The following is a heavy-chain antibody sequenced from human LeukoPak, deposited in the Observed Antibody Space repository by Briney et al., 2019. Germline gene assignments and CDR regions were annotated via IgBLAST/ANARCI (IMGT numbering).Heavy chain of an antibody. Sequence: ASVKVSCKASGYTFTSYDINWVRQATGQGLEWMGWMSPNSGNTGYAQKFQGRVTMTRNTSISTAYMELSSLRSEDTAVYYCARGMVVTAIRIPYYYYYMDVWGKGTTVTVSS. CDR3: ARGMVVTAIRIPYYYYYMDV. V-gene: IGHV1-8*01. CDR2: MSPNSGNT. D-gene: IGHD2-21*02. J-gene: IGHJ6*03. CDR1: GYTFTSYD.